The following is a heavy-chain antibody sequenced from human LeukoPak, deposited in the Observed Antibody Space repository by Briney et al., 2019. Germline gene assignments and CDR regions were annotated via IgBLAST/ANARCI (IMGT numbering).Heavy chain of an antibody. V-gene: IGHV3-49*04. CDR1: GFTFGEYA. CDR2: IRSKLYGGAA. J-gene: IGHJ5*02. CDR3: ARGGSDYFNYEYPS. Sequence: GGSLRLSCAASGFTFGEYALSWVRQAPGKGLEWIGFIRSKLYGGAAEYAASVKGRFIFSRDDSKSIAYLQMNSLKIADTAVYYCARGGSDYFNYEYPSWGQGTLVIFSS. D-gene: IGHD4-11*01.